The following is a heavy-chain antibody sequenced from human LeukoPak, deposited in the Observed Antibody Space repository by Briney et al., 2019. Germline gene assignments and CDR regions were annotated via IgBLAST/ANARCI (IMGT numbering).Heavy chain of an antibody. Sequence: SETLSLTCAVSGGSISSGGYSWSWIRQPPGKGLEWIGYIYHSGSTYYSPSLKSRVTISVDRSKNQFSLKLSSVTAADTAVYYCARLKLGACFDLWGRGTLVTVSS. CDR1: GGSISSGGYS. CDR3: ARLKLGACFDL. CDR2: IYHSGST. D-gene: IGHD3-16*01. J-gene: IGHJ2*01. V-gene: IGHV4-30-2*01.